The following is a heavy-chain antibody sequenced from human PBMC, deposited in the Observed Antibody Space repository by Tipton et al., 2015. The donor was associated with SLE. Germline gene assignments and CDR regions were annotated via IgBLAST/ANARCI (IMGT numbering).Heavy chain of an antibody. CDR3: ARRDDY. Sequence: TLSLTCAVYGGSFSDYYWTWIRQPPGKGLEWIGEINHSGSTNYNPSLKSRVTISVDTSKNQFSLKLSSVTAADTAVYYCARRDDYWGQGTLVTVSS. J-gene: IGHJ4*02. CDR2: INHSGST. V-gene: IGHV4-34*01. CDR1: GGSFSDYY.